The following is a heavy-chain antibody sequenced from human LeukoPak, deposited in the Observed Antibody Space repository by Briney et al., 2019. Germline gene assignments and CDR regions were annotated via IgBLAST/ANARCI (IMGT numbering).Heavy chain of an antibody. CDR1: GYTLTELS. CDR3: ATKVAAAGTYAFDI. V-gene: IGHV1-24*01. Sequence: ASVKVSCKVSGYTLTELSMHWVRQAPGKGLEWMGGFDPEDGETIYAQKFQGRVTMTEDTSTDTAYMELSSLRSGDTAVYYCATKVAAAGTYAFDIWGQGTMVTVSS. D-gene: IGHD6-13*01. CDR2: FDPEDGET. J-gene: IGHJ3*02.